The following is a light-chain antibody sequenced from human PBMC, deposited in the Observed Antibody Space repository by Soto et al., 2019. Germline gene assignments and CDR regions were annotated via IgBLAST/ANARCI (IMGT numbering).Light chain of an antibody. Sequence: QSVLTQPASMSWSPGQSVTISCAGTSSDIGGYNYVSWYQHHPGTAPKLIIYDVSSRPSGVYHRFSASKSGNTASLTISGLQAEDEADYYCSSFSVASPIFGNRTKVT. V-gene: IGLV2-14*01. CDR1: SSDIGGYNY. CDR2: DVS. CDR3: SSFSVASPI. J-gene: IGLJ1*01.